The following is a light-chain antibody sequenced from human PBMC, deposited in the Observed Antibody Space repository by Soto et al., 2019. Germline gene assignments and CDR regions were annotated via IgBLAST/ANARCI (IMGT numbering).Light chain of an antibody. CDR1: QSVLYSSNNKNY. Sequence: DIVMTQSPDSLAVSLGERATINCKSSQSVLYSSNNKNYLAWYQQKPGQPPKLLIYWASTRESGVPDRFSGSGSGTEFTLTLGSLQAEDVAVYYCQQYYSTPLTFGGGTKVEIK. J-gene: IGKJ4*01. V-gene: IGKV4-1*01. CDR3: QQYYSTPLT. CDR2: WAS.